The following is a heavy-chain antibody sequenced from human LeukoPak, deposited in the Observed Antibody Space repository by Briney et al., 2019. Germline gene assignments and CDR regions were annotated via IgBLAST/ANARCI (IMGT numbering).Heavy chain of an antibody. V-gene: IGHV3-30*02. CDR1: GFTFNGYG. J-gene: IGHJ4*02. Sequence: GGSLRLSCAASGFTFNGYGMHWVRQAPGKGLEWVAFIRYDGSNKYYADSVKGRFTISRDNSKNTLYLQMNSLRPEDTAVYYCATTDCTNDVCYSYYFDYWGQGTLVTVSS. CDR3: ATTDCTNDVCYSYYFDY. CDR2: IRYDGSNK. D-gene: IGHD2-8*01.